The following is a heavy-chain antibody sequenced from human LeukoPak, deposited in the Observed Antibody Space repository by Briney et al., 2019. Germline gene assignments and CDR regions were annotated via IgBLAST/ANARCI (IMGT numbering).Heavy chain of an antibody. J-gene: IGHJ4*02. D-gene: IGHD6-19*01. CDR1: GFTFSSYA. Sequence: GGSLRLSCAASGFTFSSYAMSWVRQAPGKGLEWVSAISGSGGSTYYADSVKGRFTISRDNSKNTLYLQMNSLRAEDAAVYHCAKDRDLRCAQWLFDYWGQGTLVTVSS. V-gene: IGHV3-23*01. CDR3: AKDRDLRCAQWLFDY. CDR2: ISGSGGST.